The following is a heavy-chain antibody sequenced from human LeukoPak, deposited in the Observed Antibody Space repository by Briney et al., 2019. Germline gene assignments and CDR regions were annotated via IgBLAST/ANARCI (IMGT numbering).Heavy chain of an antibody. Sequence: SQTLSLTCTVYGGSISSGGYYWSWIRQHPGKGLEWIGYIYYSGSTYYNPSLKSRVTITVDTSKNQFSLKLSSVTAADTAVYYCARDSLVQKTLDLWGQGTLVTVSS. CDR3: ARDSLVQKTLDL. CDR1: GGSISSGGYY. D-gene: IGHD1-1*01. J-gene: IGHJ5*02. V-gene: IGHV4-31*03. CDR2: IYYSGST.